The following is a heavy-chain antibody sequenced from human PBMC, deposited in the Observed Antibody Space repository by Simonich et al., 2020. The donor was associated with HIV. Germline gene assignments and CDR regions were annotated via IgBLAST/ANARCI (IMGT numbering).Heavy chain of an antibody. V-gene: IGHV4-34*01. CDR1: GGSFSGYY. D-gene: IGHD2-2*01. CDR2: INHSGST. Sequence: QVQLQQWGAGLLKPSETLSLTCAVYGGSFSGYYWRWIRQPPGKGLEWIGEINHSGSTNYNPSLKRRVTISVDTSKNQFSLKLSSVTAADTAVYYCARGFYQRLYYFDYWGQGTLVTVSS. CDR3: ARGFYQRLYYFDY. J-gene: IGHJ4*02.